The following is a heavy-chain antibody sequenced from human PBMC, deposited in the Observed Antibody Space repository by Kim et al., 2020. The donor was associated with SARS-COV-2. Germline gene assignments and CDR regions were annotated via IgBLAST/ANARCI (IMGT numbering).Heavy chain of an antibody. CDR1: GGSISSYY. CDR2: IYYSGST. CDR3: ARSAYDSSGYYYVLAAFDI. J-gene: IGHJ3*02. V-gene: IGHV4-59*01. Sequence: SETLSLTCTVSGGSISSYYWSWIRQPPGKGLEWIGYIYYSGSTNYNPSLKSRVTISVDTSKNQFSLKLSSVTAADTAVYYCARSAYDSSGYYYVLAAFDIWGQGTMVTVSS. D-gene: IGHD3-22*01.